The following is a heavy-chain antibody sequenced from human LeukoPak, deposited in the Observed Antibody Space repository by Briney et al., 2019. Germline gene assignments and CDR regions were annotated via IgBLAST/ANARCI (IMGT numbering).Heavy chain of an antibody. CDR1: GFSFRSYG. V-gene: IGHV3-30*03. CDR2: ISSDEINE. J-gene: IGHJ4*02. D-gene: IGHD6-13*01. CDR3: ARARYTSSLIDY. Sequence: GGSLRLSCAASGFSFRSYGMHWVRQAPGKGLEWVAVISSDEINEYYADSVKGRSTISRDNSKNTLYLQINSLRGEDTAVYYCARARYTSSLIDYWGQGTLVTVSS.